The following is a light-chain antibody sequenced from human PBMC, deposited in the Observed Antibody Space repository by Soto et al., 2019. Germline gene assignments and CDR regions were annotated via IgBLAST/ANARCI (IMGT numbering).Light chain of an antibody. J-gene: IGKJ4*01. CDR2: WAS. CDR3: QQDYSTPLT. Sequence: DIVMTQSPDSLAVSLGERATINCNSSQSVLYSSNNKNYLAWYQQKPGQPPKLLIYWASTRESGVPDRFSGSGSGTDFTLTISSLQAEDVAVYYCQQDYSTPLTFGGGTKVEIK. CDR1: QSVLYSSNNKNY. V-gene: IGKV4-1*01.